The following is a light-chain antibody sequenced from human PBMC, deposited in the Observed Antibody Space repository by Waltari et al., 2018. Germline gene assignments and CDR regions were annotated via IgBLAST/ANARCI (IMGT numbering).Light chain of an antibody. J-gene: IGKJ2*01. CDR3: EQTLHTPYT. CDR2: LGS. Sequence: DIVMTQSPPSLTVTPGEAASISCRSSQSLLYSNGYNYVDWYLQKPGQSPQLLIYLGSNRASGVPDRFSGGGSDTDFTLKISRVEAEDVGVYYCEQTLHTPYTCGQGTNLEIK. V-gene: IGKV2-28*01. CDR1: QSLLYSNGYNY.